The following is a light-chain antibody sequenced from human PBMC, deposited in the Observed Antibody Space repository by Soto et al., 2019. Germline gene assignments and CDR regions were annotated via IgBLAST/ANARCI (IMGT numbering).Light chain of an antibody. CDR1: SSDVGAYDY. Sequence: QSVLTQPASVSGSPGQSIAISCTGTSSDVGAYDYVSWYQQHSGKAPKLMIYDVSNRPSGVSNRFSGSKSGNTASLTISGLQAEDEADYYCSSYTSSSTPLYVFGTGTKVTVL. J-gene: IGLJ1*01. V-gene: IGLV2-14*03. CDR2: DVS. CDR3: SSYTSSSTPLYV.